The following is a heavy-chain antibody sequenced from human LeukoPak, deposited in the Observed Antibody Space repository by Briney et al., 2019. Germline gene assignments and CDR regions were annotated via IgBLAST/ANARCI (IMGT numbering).Heavy chain of an antibody. CDR3: ARGRYDGGYSHFDY. CDR2: IWYDGSNT. CDR1: GFTFSSYI. V-gene: IGHV3-33*08. D-gene: IGHD2-15*01. J-gene: IGHJ4*02. Sequence: GGSLRLSCAASGFTFSSYIMNWVRQAPGKGLEWVAFIWYDGSNTYYADSVRGRFTISRDNSKNTLYLQMSSLRAEDTAVYYCARGRYDGGYSHFDYWGQGTLVTVSS.